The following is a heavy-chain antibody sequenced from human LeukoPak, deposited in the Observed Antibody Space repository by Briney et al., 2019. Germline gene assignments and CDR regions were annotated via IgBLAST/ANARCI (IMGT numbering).Heavy chain of an antibody. CDR3: AGGGYCDVPSCLAPLRDW. CDR2: IYNSGAT. V-gene: IGHV4-59*07. CDR1: GGSFSRYY. D-gene: IGHD2-15*01. J-gene: IGHJ4*02. Sequence: PSDTLSLTCTVSGGSFSRYYRNWIRQPPGQGLEWIGYIYNSGATNYNPSLKSRATMSVDASKNQFSLKLTSVTAGDTAIYYCAGGGYCDVPSCLAPLRDWWGQGTPVTVSS.